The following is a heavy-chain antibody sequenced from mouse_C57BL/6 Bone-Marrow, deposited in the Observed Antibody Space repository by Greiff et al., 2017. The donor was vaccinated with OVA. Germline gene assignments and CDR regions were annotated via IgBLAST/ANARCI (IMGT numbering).Heavy chain of an antibody. V-gene: IGHV1-26*01. CDR1: GYTFTDYY. Sequence: EVQLQQSGPELVKPGASVKISCKASGYTFTDYYMNWVKQSHGKSLEWIGDINPNNGGTSYNQKFKGKATLTVDKSSSTAYMELRSLTSEDSAVYYCARVYGSSFYYAMDDWGQGTSVTVSS. CDR2: INPNNGGT. CDR3: ARVYGSSFYYAMDD. J-gene: IGHJ4*01. D-gene: IGHD1-1*01.